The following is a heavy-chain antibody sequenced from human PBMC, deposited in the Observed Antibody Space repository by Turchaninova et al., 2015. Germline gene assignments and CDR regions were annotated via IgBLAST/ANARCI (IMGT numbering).Heavy chain of an antibody. D-gene: IGHD2-2*01. V-gene: IGHV1-3*01. CDR3: VRVGGDIVGVSAAANWFDP. CDR1: GYTFSSSA. J-gene: IGHJ5*02. Sequence: QVQLVQSGAEVQKPGASVKVSCKASGYTFSSSAMHWVRQAPGQRLEWMGWIKAGTGNTKYSQKFMGGATSTWDNSASTAYVGRSSLRFEDTAVYYCVRVGGDIVGVSAAANWFDPWGQGTLVTVSS. CDR2: IKAGTGNT.